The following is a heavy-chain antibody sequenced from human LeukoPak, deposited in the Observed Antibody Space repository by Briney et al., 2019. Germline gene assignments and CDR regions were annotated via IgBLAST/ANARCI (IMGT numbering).Heavy chain of an antibody. V-gene: IGHV1-69*04. CDR3: ARDRGYETFDY. J-gene: IGHJ4*02. Sequence: PVKVSCKASGGTFSSYAISWVRQAPGQGLEWMGRIIPILGIANYAQKFQGRVTITADKSTSTAYMELSSLRSEDTAAYYCARDRGYETFDYWGQGTLVTVSS. CDR2: IIPILGIA. D-gene: IGHD5-12*01. CDR1: GGTFSSYA.